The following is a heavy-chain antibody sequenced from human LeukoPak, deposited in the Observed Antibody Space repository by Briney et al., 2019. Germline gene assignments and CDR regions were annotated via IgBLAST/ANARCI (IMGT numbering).Heavy chain of an antibody. V-gene: IGHV3-7*03. Sequence: PGGSLRLSCVASGLTFNRYWMSWVRQAPGKGLEWVANIKEDGSAKYYVDSVKGRFTISRDNAKNSLYLQINNLRAEDTAVYYCARDWAYWGQGTLVIVSS. CDR1: GLTFNRYW. D-gene: IGHD3-16*01. CDR3: ARDWAY. J-gene: IGHJ4*02. CDR2: IKEDGSAK.